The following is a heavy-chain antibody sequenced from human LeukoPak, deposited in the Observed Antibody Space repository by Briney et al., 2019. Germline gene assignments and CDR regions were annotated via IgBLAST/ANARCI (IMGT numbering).Heavy chain of an antibody. CDR1: GFTLSSYG. CDR3: AKGASALWFGEFLY. D-gene: IGHD3-10*01. V-gene: IGHV3-30*18. J-gene: IGHJ4*02. Sequence: GGSLRLSCAASGFTLSSYGMHWVRRAPGKGLEWVAVISYDGSNKYYADSVKGRFTISRDNSKNTLYLQMSSLRAEDTAVYYCAKGASALWFGEFLYWGQGTLVTVSS. CDR2: ISYDGSNK.